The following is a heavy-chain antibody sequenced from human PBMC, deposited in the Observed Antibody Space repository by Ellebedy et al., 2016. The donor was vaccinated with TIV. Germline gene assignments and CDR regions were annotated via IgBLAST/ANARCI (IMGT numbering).Heavy chain of an antibody. CDR2: IYSGGNT. Sequence: PGGSLRLSCTASGFTVSSNYMNWVRQAPGKGLEWVSVIYSGGNTYYADSVKGRFTISRDNSKNTVYLQMNSLRAEDTAVYYCAREVYSRTWYDCWGQGTLVTVSS. CDR3: AREVYSRTWYDC. V-gene: IGHV3-53*01. J-gene: IGHJ5*01. CDR1: GFTVSSNY. D-gene: IGHD4-11*01.